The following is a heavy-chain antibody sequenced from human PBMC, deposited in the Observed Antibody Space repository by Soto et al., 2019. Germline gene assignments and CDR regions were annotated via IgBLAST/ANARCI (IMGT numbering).Heavy chain of an antibody. CDR1: GFTFNKAY. CDR3: VTRFTAVATARFDY. J-gene: IGHJ4*02. D-gene: IGHD2-21*02. Sequence: VQLVESGGGLVKPGGSLRLSCTGSGFTFNKAYMNWVRQAPGKGLEWVGQIDSLTDAGRTDLAAPVKGRFILSRDDSKNTVYLQMNGLEIQDTAMYYCVTRFTAVATARFDYWGQGTLVTVSS. V-gene: IGHV3-15*04. CDR2: IDSLTDAGRT.